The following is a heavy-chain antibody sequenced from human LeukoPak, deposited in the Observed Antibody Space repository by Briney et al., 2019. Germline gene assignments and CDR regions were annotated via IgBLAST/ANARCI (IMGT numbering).Heavy chain of an antibody. Sequence: PGGSLRLSCAASGFTFSRNGMTWVRQAPGKGLEWVSAISGSGGNTYYADSVKGRFTISRDNSKNTLYLQMNSLRAEDTAVYYCAREARMIVVVITTGYDYWGQGTLITVSS. J-gene: IGHJ4*02. CDR3: AREARMIVVVITTGYDY. CDR2: ISGSGGNT. D-gene: IGHD3-22*01. V-gene: IGHV3-23*01. CDR1: GFTFSRNG.